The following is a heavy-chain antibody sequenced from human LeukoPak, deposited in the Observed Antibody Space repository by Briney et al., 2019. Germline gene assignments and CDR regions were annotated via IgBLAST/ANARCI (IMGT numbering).Heavy chain of an antibody. CDR2: MNPNSGNT. CDR1: GYTFTSYN. V-gene: IGHV1-8*01. J-gene: IGHJ5*02. Sequence: ASVKVSCKASGYTFTSYNINWVRQATGHGLEWMGWMNPNSGNTGYAQKFQGRVTMTRNTSISTAYMELSSLRSEGTALYYCAKRRRSYGSTFDHWGQGTLVTVSS. D-gene: IGHD3-10*01. CDR3: AKRRRSYGSTFDH.